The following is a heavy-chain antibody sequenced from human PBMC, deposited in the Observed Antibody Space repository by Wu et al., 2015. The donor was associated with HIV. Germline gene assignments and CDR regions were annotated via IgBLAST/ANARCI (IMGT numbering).Heavy chain of an antibody. CDR1: GYNFTSNY. J-gene: IGHJ6*02. V-gene: IGHV1-46*01. CDR3: ARNTGSVATSLYSLGV. D-gene: IGHD5-12*01. CDR2: INPNGGRI. Sequence: QVQLVQSGAEVKKPGASVKVSCKASGYNFTSNYMHWVRQAPGQGLEWMGIINPNGGRISYAQKFQGRVTLTRDTSTSTFYMQLSSLSSEDMAVYYCARNTGSVATSLYSLGVWGQGTVVTVSS.